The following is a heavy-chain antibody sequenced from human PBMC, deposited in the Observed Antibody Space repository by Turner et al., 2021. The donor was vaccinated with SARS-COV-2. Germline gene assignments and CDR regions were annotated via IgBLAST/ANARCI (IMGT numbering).Heavy chain of an antibody. D-gene: IGHD1-26*01. CDR2: IYSGGST. J-gene: IGHJ5*02. V-gene: IGHV3-66*02. CDR1: GFTVSSNY. Sequence: EVQRVESGGGFVQPGGSLTLSCAASGFTVSSNYMSWVRQAPGKGLEWVSVIYSGGSTYYADSVKGRFTISRDNSKNTLYLQMNSLRAEDTAVYYCATDLKGGRGPWGQGTLVTVSS. CDR3: ATDLKGGRGP.